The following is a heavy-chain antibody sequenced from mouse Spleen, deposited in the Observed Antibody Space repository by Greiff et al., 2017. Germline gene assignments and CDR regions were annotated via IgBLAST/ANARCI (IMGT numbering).Heavy chain of an antibody. J-gene: IGHJ1*01. Sequence: EVQLVESGGGLVKPGGSLKLSCAASGFTFSSYAMSWVRQTPEKRLEWVATISSGGSYTYYPDSVKGRFTISRDNAKNTLYLQMSSLRSEDTAMYYCARRPIYYDYDRWYFDVWGAGTTVTVSS. CDR2: ISSGGSYT. CDR1: GFTFSSYA. CDR3: ARRPIYYDYDRWYFDV. D-gene: IGHD2-4*01. V-gene: IGHV5-9-3*01.